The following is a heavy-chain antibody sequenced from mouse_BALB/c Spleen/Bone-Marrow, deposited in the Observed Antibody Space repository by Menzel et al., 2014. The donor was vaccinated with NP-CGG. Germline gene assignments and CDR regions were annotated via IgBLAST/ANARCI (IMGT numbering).Heavy chain of an antibody. CDR3: ARLPSYYRYEDAY. CDR1: GFAFSSYD. J-gene: IGHJ3*01. CDR2: ISSGGGST. V-gene: IGHV5-12-1*01. Sequence: EVKVEESGGGLVKPGGSLKLSCAASGFAFSSYDMSWVRQTPEKRLEWVAYISSGGGSTYYPDTVKGRFTISRDNAKNTLYLQMSSLKYEDTAMYYCARLPSYYRYEDAYWGQGTLVTVSA. D-gene: IGHD2-14*01.